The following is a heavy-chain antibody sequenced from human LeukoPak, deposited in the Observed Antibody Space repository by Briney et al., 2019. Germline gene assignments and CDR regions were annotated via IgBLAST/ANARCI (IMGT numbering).Heavy chain of an antibody. V-gene: IGHV1-8*01. CDR2: MNPNSGNT. Sequence: ASVKVSCKASGYTFTSYDINWVRQATGQGLEWMGWMNPNSGNTGYAQKFQGRVTMTEDTSTDTAYMELSSLRSEDTAVYYCATANSSGWYGYYYYYMDVWGKGTTVTVSS. CDR1: GYTFTSYD. CDR3: ATANSSGWYGYYYYYMDV. J-gene: IGHJ6*03. D-gene: IGHD6-19*01.